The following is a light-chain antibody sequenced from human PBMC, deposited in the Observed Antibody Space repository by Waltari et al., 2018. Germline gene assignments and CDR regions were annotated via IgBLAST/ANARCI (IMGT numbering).Light chain of an antibody. J-gene: IGKJ4*01. V-gene: IGKV1-39*01. CDR3: QQSYNTPLT. CDR2: AAA. CDR1: QNLNRY. Sequence: IQMTQSQSPLSASVGDTITIPCRASQNLNRYVLWYQQKPRKAPKPLIYAAASLQSGVPSRFSASGSGTDFTLTISSLQPEDFASYHCQQSYNTPLTFGGGTRV.